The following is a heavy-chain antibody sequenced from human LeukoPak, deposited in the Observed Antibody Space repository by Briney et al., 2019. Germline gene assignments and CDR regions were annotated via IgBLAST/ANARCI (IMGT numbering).Heavy chain of an antibody. CDR2: IYYSGST. D-gene: IGHD3-10*01. J-gene: IGHJ3*02. CDR1: GGSISSSSYY. V-gene: IGHV4-39*01. Sequence: SETLSLTCTVSGGSISSSSYYWGWIRQPPGKGLEWIGGIYYSGSTYYNPSLKSRVTISVDTSKNQFSLKLSSVTAADTAVYYCARQGLDGFPTQGGAFDIWGQGTMVTVSS. CDR3: ARQGLDGFPTQGGAFDI.